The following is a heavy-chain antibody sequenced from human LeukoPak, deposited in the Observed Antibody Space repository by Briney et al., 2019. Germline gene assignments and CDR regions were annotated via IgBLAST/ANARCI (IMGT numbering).Heavy chain of an antibody. CDR3: AKDLHPARTYDY. CDR2: IRYDGSNK. V-gene: IGHV3-30*02. J-gene: IGHJ4*02. CDR1: GFTFSSYG. Sequence: GGSLRLSCAASGFTFSSYGMHWVRQAPGKGLEWVTFIRYDGSNKYYADSVKGRFTISRDNSKNTLYLQMNSLRAEDTAVYYCAKDLHPARTYDYWGQGTLVTVSS.